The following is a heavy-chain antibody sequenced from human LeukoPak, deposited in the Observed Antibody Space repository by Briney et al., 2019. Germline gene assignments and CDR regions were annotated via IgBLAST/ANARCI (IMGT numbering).Heavy chain of an antibody. D-gene: IGHD2-2*01. V-gene: IGHV4-34*01. CDR2: INHSGST. CDR1: GGSFSGYY. Sequence: SETLPLTCAVYGGSFSGYYWSWIRQPPGKGLEWIGEINHSGSTNYNPSLKSRVTISVDTSKNQFSLKLSSVTAADTAVYYCARDVPYCSSTSCYAGWFDPWGQGTLVTVSS. CDR3: ARDVPYCSSTSCYAGWFDP. J-gene: IGHJ5*02.